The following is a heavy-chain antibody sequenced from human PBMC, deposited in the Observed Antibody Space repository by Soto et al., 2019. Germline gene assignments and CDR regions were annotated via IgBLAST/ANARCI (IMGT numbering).Heavy chain of an antibody. CDR3: ARGHLRSSSSVYYYDMDV. J-gene: IGHJ6*02. CDR1: GYTFTSYG. V-gene: IGHV1-18*04. D-gene: IGHD6-6*01. Sequence: GASVKVSCKASGYTFTSYGITWVRQAPGQGLEWMGWISGNNGNTNHAPKLQGRVTMTTDTSTTTAYMELRSLRSDDTAVYYCARGHLRSSSSVYYYDMDVWGQGTTVTVSS. CDR2: ISGNNGNT.